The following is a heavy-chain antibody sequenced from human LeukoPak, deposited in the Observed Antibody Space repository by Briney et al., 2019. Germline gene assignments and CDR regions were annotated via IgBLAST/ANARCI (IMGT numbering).Heavy chain of an antibody. CDR2: INHSGST. V-gene: IGHV4-34*01. CDR1: GGSFSGYY. D-gene: IGHD3-10*01. Sequence: SETLSLTCAVYGGSFSGYYWSWIRQPPGKGLEWIGEINHSGSTNYNPSLKSRVTISVDTSKNQFSLKLSSVTAADTAVYYCAREDYYGTNFDYWGQGTLVTVSS. J-gene: IGHJ4*02. CDR3: AREDYYGTNFDY.